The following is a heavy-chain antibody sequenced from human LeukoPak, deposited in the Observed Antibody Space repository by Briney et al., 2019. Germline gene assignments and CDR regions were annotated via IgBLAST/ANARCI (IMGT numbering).Heavy chain of an antibody. CDR1: GFTFSNYW. J-gene: IGHJ4*02. V-gene: IGHV3-74*01. CDR3: ARDYGSLGDY. CDR2: IDSHGGHI. Sequence: PGGALRLSCAASGFTFSNYWRHWVRQAPGKGLVWVSRIDSHGGHINYADSVKGRFTISRDNAKNTLYLQMNSLRAEDTAVYYCARDYGSLGDYWGQGILVTVSS. D-gene: IGHD1-26*01.